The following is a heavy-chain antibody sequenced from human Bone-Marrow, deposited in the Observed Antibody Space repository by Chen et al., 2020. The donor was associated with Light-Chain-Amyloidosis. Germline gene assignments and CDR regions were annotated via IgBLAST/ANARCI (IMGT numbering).Heavy chain of an antibody. J-gene: IGHJ6*03. V-gene: IGHV3-30*02. D-gene: IGHD6-19*01. CDR1: GFTFSSYG. CDR3: AKDVDRRLGYYYYMDV. CDR2: IRYDGSNK. Sequence: QVQLVESGGGVVQPGGSLRLSCAASGFTFSSYGMHWVRQAPGKGLEWVGFIRYDGSNKYYADSVKRRFTISIDNSKNTLYLQMNSLRAEDTAVYYCAKDVDRRLGYYYYMDVWGKGTTVTVSS.